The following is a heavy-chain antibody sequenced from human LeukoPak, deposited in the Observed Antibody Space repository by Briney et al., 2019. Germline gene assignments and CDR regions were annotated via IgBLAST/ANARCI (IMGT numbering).Heavy chain of an antibody. CDR2: ISGSGGST. CDR1: GFTFSTYS. CDR3: AKILGPNYFDY. Sequence: PGGSLRLSCAASGFTFSTYSMNWVRQAPGKGLEWVSAISGSGGSTYYADSVKGRFTISRDNSKNTLYLQMNSLRAEDTAVYYCAKILGPNYFDYWGQGTLVTVSS. D-gene: IGHD1-26*01. J-gene: IGHJ4*02. V-gene: IGHV3-23*01.